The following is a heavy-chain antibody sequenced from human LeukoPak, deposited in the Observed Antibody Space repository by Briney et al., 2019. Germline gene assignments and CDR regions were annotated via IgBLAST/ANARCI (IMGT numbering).Heavy chain of an antibody. CDR1: GGSISSSSYY. CDR2: IYYSGST. CDR3: ARGGGIAAAGTDFDY. D-gene: IGHD6-13*01. Sequence: SETLSLTCTVSGGSISSSSYYWGWIRQPPGKGLEWIGSIYYSGSTYYNPSLKSRVTISVDTSKNQFSLKLSSVTAADTAVYYCARGGGIAAAGTDFDYWGQGTLVTVSS. J-gene: IGHJ4*02. V-gene: IGHV4-39*07.